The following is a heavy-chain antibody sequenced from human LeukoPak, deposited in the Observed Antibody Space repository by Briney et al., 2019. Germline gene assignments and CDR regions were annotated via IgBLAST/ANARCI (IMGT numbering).Heavy chain of an antibody. Sequence: GQTLRLSCAASGFTFSNYWMSWDRQAPANGQELVANINQGGRESYYVDSVEGRFTISRGNADYSLYLQMNSLRAEDTAVYYCTAGTGRSDFDYWGQGTLVTVSS. J-gene: IGHJ4*02. CDR1: GFTFSNYW. V-gene: IGHV3-7*01. CDR3: TAGTGRSDFDY. CDR2: INQGGRES. D-gene: IGHD3/OR15-3a*01.